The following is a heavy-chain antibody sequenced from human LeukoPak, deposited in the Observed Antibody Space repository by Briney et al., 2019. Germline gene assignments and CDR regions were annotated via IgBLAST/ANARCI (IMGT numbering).Heavy chain of an antibody. J-gene: IGHJ3*02. CDR3: ARTYRDGYNHPGGDAFDI. CDR2: ISYDGSNK. Sequence: GGSLRLSCAASGFTFSSYAMHWVRQAPGKGLEWVAVISYDGSNKYYADSVKGRFTISRGNSKNTLYLQMNSLRAEDTAVYYCARTYRDGYNHPGGDAFDIWGQGTMVTVSS. D-gene: IGHD5-24*01. CDR1: GFTFSSYA. V-gene: IGHV3-30*04.